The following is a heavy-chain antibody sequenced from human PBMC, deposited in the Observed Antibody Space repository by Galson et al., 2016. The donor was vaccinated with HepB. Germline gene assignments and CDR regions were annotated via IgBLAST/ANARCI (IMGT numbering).Heavy chain of an antibody. D-gene: IGHD2-8*01. CDR1: GFTFSSYA. J-gene: IGHJ4*02. CDR3: TKRCMTNTCHNADDF. CDR2: ISGGGAST. Sequence: SLRLSCAASGFTFSSYAMNWVRQAPGKGLQWVSGISGGGASTHYADSVKGRFTISRDNSKNTLYLQMNSLRAEDTAVYHCTKRCMTNTCHNADDFWGQGTLVTVSS. V-gene: IGHV3-23*01.